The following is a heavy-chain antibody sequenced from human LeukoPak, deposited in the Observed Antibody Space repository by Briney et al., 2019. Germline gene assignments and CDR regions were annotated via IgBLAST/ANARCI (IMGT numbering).Heavy chain of an antibody. CDR1: GFTVSSNY. V-gene: IGHV3-66*01. Sequence: GSLRLSCAASGFTVSSNYMSWVRQAPGKGLEWVSVIYSGGSTYYADSVKGRFTISRDNSKNTLYLQMNSLRAEDTAVYYCAREPPYNYGAESRDAFDIWGQGTMVTVSS. CDR3: AREPPYNYGAESRDAFDI. D-gene: IGHD3-16*01. J-gene: IGHJ3*02. CDR2: IYSGGST.